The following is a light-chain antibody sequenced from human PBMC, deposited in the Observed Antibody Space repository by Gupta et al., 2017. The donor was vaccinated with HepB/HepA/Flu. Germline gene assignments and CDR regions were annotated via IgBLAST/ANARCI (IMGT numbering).Light chain of an antibody. CDR1: QNIGAY. Sequence: IGLTQSPATLSVPPGERATLSCRASQNIGAYLGWYQQKPGQPPRLLIYDSSNRATGIPARFSGSGSGTDFTLAISGLEPEDFAVYYCQQRSDWPLTFGGGTKVEIK. CDR3: QQRSDWPLT. CDR2: DSS. J-gene: IGKJ4*01. V-gene: IGKV3-11*01.